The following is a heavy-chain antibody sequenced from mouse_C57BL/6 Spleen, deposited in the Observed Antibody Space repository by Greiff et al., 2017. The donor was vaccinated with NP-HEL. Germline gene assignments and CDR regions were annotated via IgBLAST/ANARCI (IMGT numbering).Heavy chain of an antibody. CDR2: IHPNSGST. J-gene: IGHJ3*01. Sequence: QVQLQQSGAELVKPGASVKLSCKASGYTFTSYWMHWVKQRPGQGLEWIGMIHPNSGSTNYNEKFKSKATLTVDKSSSTAYMQLSSLTSEDSAVYYCARDDYDPAWFAYWGQGTLVTVSA. CDR1: GYTFTSYW. CDR3: ARDDYDPAWFAY. V-gene: IGHV1-64*01. D-gene: IGHD2-4*01.